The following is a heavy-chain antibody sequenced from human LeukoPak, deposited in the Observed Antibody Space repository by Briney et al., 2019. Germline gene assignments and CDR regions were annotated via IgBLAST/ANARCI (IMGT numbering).Heavy chain of an antibody. J-gene: IGHJ4*02. CDR1: GGSIKSSYY. Sequence: SETLSLTCTVSGGSIKSSYYWGWIRQPPGKGLEWIGSIYYGGSTYYNPSLKSRVTISVDTSKNQFSLKVSSVTAADTAVYYCARVAGIPYDYWGQGTLVTVSS. D-gene: IGHD3-10*01. CDR3: ARVAGIPYDY. CDR2: IYYGGST. V-gene: IGHV4-39*01.